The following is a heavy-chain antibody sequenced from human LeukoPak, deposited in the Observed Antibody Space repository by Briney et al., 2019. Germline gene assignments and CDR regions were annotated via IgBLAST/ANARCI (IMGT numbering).Heavy chain of an antibody. CDR1: GGSSSGYY. Sequence: SETQSLTCAVYGGSSSGYYWRWIRHPPGKGLEWLREINRSGSTNYNPSLERRVPISVDTPKNQFSLKLSSVTAADTAVYYCERGTTSTAVARKIRLVYWGQGSLVTVCS. V-gene: IGHV4-34*01. J-gene: IGHJ4*02. CDR3: ERGTTSTAVARKIRLVY. CDR2: INRSGST. D-gene: IGHD6-19*01.